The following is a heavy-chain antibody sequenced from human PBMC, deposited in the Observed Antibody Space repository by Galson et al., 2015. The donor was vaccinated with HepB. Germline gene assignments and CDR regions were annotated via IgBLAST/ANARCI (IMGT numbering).Heavy chain of an antibody. J-gene: IGHJ3*02. V-gene: IGHV3-23*01. D-gene: IGHD5-12*01. CDR1: GFTFSSYA. CDR3: AKEGYSGYDYVNAFDI. Sequence: SLRLSCAASGFTFSSYAMSWVRQAPGKGLEWVSAISGSGGSTYYADSVKGRFTISRDNSKNTLYLQMNSLRAEDTAVYYCAKEGYSGYDYVNAFDIWGQGTMVTVSS. CDR2: ISGSGGST.